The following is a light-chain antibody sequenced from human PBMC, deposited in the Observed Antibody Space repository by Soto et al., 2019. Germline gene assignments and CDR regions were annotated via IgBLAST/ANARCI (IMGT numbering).Light chain of an antibody. Sequence: QSVLTQPPSASGTPGQRVTISCSGSSSNIGSISLNWFQQLPGTAPNLLIYSNIQRPLGVPDRFSGSKSGTSASLAISGLQSEDEADYYCAAWDDSLNVHVFGTGTKVTVL. CDR2: SNI. CDR1: SSNIGSIS. J-gene: IGLJ1*01. CDR3: AAWDDSLNVHV. V-gene: IGLV1-44*01.